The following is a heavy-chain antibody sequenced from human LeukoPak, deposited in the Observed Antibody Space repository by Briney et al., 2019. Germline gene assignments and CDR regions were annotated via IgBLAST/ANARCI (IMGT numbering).Heavy chain of an antibody. D-gene: IGHD6-13*01. Sequence: SQTLSLTCTVSGGSISSGGYYWSWIRQHPGKGLEWIGYIYYSGSTYYNPSLKSRVTISVDTSKNQFSLKLSSVTAADTAVYYCARDSRLKGAAAVEYYFDYWGQGTLVTVSS. CDR1: GGSISSGGYY. CDR3: ARDSRLKGAAAVEYYFDY. J-gene: IGHJ4*02. V-gene: IGHV4-31*03. CDR2: IYYSGST.